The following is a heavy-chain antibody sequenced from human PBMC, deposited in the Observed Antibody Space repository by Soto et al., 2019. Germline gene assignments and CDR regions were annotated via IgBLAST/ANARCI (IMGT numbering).Heavy chain of an antibody. V-gene: IGHV3-23*01. CDR3: AQGHSSTWPPFAY. CDR2: ISVSGAST. J-gene: IGHJ4*02. CDR1: VFTFTSYA. Sequence: GGSLRLSCTASVFTFTSYAMSLVRQAPGKGLECVSAISVSGASTYYADSVKGRFTIARDNSKNAMYLQMNSLRAEDTAIYYCAQGHSSTWPPFAYWGQGTIVTVSS. D-gene: IGHD2-2*01.